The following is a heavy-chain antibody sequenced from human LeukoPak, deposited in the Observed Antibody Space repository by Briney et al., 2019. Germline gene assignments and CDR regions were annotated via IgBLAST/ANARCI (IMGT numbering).Heavy chain of an antibody. J-gene: IGHJ1*01. CDR2: ISYDGSNK. CDR3: AKEGSAGLEYFQH. CDR1: GFTFSSYG. V-gene: IGHV3-30*18. Sequence: GGSLRLSCAASGFTFSSYGMHWVRQAPGKGLEWVAVISYDGSNKYYADSVKGRFTISRDNSKNTLYLQMNSLRAEDTAVCYCAKEGSAGLEYFQHWGQGTLVTVSS. D-gene: IGHD6-13*01.